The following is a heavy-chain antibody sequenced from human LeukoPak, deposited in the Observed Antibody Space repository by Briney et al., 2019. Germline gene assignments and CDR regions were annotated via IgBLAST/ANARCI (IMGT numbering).Heavy chain of an antibody. CDR1: GFTFSSYE. D-gene: IGHD3-3*01. CDR3: ARLLRSGYYYFDY. Sequence: PGGSLLLSCAASGFTFSSYEMNWVRQAPGKGLEWVSYISSSGSTIFYADSVKGRFTISRDNAKNSLYLQMNSLRAEDTAVYYCARLLRSGYYYFDYWGQGTLVTVSS. J-gene: IGHJ4*02. V-gene: IGHV3-48*03. CDR2: ISSSGSTI.